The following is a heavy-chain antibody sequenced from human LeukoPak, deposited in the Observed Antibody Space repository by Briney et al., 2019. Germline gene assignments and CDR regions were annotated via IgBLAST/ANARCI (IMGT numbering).Heavy chain of an antibody. CDR2: IYNTGST. J-gene: IGHJ4*02. CDR1: GGSVNKNNFF. CDR3: ARDRGSGSSDFYF. V-gene: IGHV4-39*07. Sequence: SETLSLTCTVSGGSVNKNNFFWGWIRQPPGKGLDWIGNIYNTGSTYYNPSLKSRVTISMDTPKNQFSLKLSSVTAADTAVYYCARDRGSGSSDFYFWGPGILVTVSS. D-gene: IGHD3-10*01.